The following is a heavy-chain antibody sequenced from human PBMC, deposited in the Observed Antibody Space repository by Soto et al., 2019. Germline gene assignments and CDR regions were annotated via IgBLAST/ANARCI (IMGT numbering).Heavy chain of an antibody. Sequence: EVQLVESGGGLVQAGGSLRLFCAVSGFTFSSYEMNWVRQAPGKGLEWVSYIGTSGKTIYYADSVRGRFTISRDNAKNSLYLQRNSQRAEDTAVYFCARDPAIYSGKFDYGLDVWGRGTTVTVSS. D-gene: IGHD4-4*01. CDR1: GFTFSSYE. CDR3: ARDPAIYSGKFDYGLDV. J-gene: IGHJ6*02. CDR2: IGTSGKTI. V-gene: IGHV3-48*03.